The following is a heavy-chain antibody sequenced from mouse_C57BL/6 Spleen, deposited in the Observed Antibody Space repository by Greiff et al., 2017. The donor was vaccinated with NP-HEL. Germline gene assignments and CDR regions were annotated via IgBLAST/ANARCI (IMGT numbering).Heavy chain of an antibody. CDR1: GYTFTSYW. CDR3: AVTTVVDDYFDY. Sequence: QVQLQQPGAELVMPGASVKLSCKASGYTFTSYWMHWVKQRPGQGLEWIGEIDPSDSYTNYNQKFKGKSTLTVDKSSSTAYMQLSSLTSEDSAVYSCAVTTVVDDYFDYWGQGTTLTVSS. CDR2: IDPSDSYT. J-gene: IGHJ2*01. V-gene: IGHV1-69*01. D-gene: IGHD1-1*01.